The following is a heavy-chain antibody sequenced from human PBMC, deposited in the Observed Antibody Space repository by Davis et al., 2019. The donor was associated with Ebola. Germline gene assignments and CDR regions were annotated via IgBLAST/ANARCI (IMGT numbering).Heavy chain of an antibody. Sequence: MPSETLSLTCTVSAASASSGSYYWSSIRQPPGKGVEWIGYSYYSGSTNYNPSLKSRVTISVDTSKNPFSLKLSSVTAADTAVYYCARDLVGYCSSTSCSSHYGMDVWGQGTTVTVSS. J-gene: IGHJ6*02. CDR1: AASASSGSYY. D-gene: IGHD2-2*01. V-gene: IGHV4-61*01. CDR2: SYYSGST. CDR3: ARDLVGYCSSTSCSSHYGMDV.